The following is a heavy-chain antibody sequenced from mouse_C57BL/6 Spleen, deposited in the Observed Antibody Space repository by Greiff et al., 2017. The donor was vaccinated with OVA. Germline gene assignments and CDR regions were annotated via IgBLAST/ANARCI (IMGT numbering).Heavy chain of an antibody. Sequence: VKLMESGPGLVQPSQSLSITCTVSGFSLTSYGVHWVRQSPGKGLEWLGVIWRGGSTDYNAAFMSRLSITKDNSKSQVFFKMNSLQADDTAIYYCAKMAAYYSNSYYAMDYWGQGTSVTVSS. CDR3: AKMAAYYSNSYYAMDY. CDR2: IWRGGST. J-gene: IGHJ4*01. D-gene: IGHD2-5*01. V-gene: IGHV2-5*01. CDR1: GFSLTSYG.